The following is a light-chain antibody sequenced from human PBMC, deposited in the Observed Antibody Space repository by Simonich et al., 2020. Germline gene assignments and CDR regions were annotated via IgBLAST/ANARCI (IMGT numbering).Light chain of an antibody. CDR3: CSYAGSYVV. J-gene: IGLJ2*01. CDR2: DVS. Sequence: QSALTQPRSVSGSPGQSVTISCTGTSSDVGGYNYVSWYQPHPGKAPKLMIYDVSKRPSGVPVRFSGSKSGNTASLTISGLQAEDEADYYCCSYAGSYVVFGGGTKLTVL. CDR1: SSDVGGYNY. V-gene: IGLV2-11*01.